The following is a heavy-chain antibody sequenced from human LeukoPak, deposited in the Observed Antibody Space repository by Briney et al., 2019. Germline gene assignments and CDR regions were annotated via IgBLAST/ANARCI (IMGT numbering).Heavy chain of an antibody. Sequence: GGSLRLSCATSEFIFSSYEMHWVRQTPGKGLEYVSGISANGVTSFNALSVKGRFTISRTNSKSTLYLQTGSPKAEYMTGDYGARSTEGTAHFDYWGQGTLVIVSS. V-gene: IGHV3-64*01. D-gene: IGHD1-7*01. CDR2: ISANGVTS. CDR1: EFIFSSYE. CDR3: ARSTEGTAHFDY. J-gene: IGHJ4*02.